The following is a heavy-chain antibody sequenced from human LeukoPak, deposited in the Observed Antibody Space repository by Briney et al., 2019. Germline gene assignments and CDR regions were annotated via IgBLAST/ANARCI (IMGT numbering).Heavy chain of an antibody. Sequence: GASVKVSCKEFGYTFTSNYMHWVRQAPGQGPEWMEVISPSGGSTTYAQKFQGRVTLTRDMSTSTDYLELSSLRSEDTAVYYCARAPITMVRGVIPNFDYWGQGTLVTVSS. CDR1: GYTFTSNY. D-gene: IGHD3-10*01. V-gene: IGHV1-46*01. J-gene: IGHJ4*02. CDR3: ARAPITMVRGVIPNFDY. CDR2: ISPSGGST.